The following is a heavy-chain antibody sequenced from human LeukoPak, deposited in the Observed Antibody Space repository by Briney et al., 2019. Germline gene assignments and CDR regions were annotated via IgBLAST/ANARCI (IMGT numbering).Heavy chain of an antibody. J-gene: IGHJ4*02. CDR1: GFTFSSYA. D-gene: IGHD3-10*01. V-gene: IGHV3-23*01. CDR2: ISGSGAST. Sequence: GGSLGLSCAASGFTFSSYALSWVRQAPGKGLEWVSAISGSGASTFYADSVKGRFTISRDNSKNTLYLQMNSLRAEDTAVYYCAKDRAQTPLKYWGQGTLVTVSS. CDR3: AKDRAQTPLKY.